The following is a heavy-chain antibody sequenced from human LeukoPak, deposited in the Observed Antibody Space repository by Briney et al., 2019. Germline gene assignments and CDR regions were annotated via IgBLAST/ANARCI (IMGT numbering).Heavy chain of an antibody. CDR2: ISSSSDYI. V-gene: IGHV3-21*01. CDR3: AGRDYGDYFFDS. Sequence: PGGSLRLSCAASGFTFTTFNMNWVRQSPGKGLEWVSCISSSSDYIYYADSVKGRFTISRDNSRNSLYLQMNSLRAEDTAVYYCAGRDYGDYFFDSWGQGPLVTVSS. D-gene: IGHD4-17*01. CDR1: GFTFTTFN. J-gene: IGHJ4*02.